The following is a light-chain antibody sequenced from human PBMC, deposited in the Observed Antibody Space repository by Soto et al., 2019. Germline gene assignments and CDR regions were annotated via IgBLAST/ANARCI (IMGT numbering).Light chain of an antibody. CDR2: DAS. V-gene: IGKV3-11*01. Sequence: EIVLTQSPGTMSLSPGERATLSCTASQSLSGSQLAWYQQKPGQAPRLLTYDASNRATGIPARFSGSGSGTDFTLTISSLEPEDFAVYYCQQRSNWPWTFGQGTKVDI. CDR1: QSLSGSQ. CDR3: QQRSNWPWT. J-gene: IGKJ1*01.